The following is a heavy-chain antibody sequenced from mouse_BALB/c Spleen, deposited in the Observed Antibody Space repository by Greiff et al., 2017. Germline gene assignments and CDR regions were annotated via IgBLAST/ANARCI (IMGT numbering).Heavy chain of an antibody. Sequence: QVQLQQPGAELVRPGASVKLSCKASGYTFTSYWINWVKQRPGQGLEWIGNIYPSDSYTNYNQKFKDKATLTVDKSSSTAYMQLSSPTSEDSAVYYCTRYGTFYAMDYWGQGTSVTVSS. D-gene: IGHD4-1*01. J-gene: IGHJ4*01. CDR3: TRYGTFYAMDY. CDR2: IYPSDSYT. V-gene: IGHV1-69*02. CDR1: GYTFTSYW.